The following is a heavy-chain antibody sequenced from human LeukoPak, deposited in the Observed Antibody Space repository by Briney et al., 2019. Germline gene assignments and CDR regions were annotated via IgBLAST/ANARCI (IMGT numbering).Heavy chain of an antibody. CDR1: GCRFTNYW. V-gene: IGHV5-51*01. J-gene: IGHJ2*01. CDR3: ARRTAYMEYFDL. Sequence: GESLKISCQGSGCRFTNYWIGWVRQMPGKGLEWMGMINPGDSDTRYSPSFQGQVTFSADKSIDTAYLQWSSLKASDTAMYYCARRTAYMEYFDLWGRGTLVTVSS. D-gene: IGHD3-16*01. CDR2: INPGDSDT.